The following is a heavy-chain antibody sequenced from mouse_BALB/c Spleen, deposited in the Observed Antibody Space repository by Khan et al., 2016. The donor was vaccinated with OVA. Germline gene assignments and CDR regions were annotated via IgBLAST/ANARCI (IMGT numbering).Heavy chain of an antibody. V-gene: IGHV3-2*02. J-gene: IGHJ2*01. CDR2: ITYSGST. CDR3: ARDYGSSYLFFDY. Sequence: EVQLQESGPGLVKPSQSLSLTCTVTGYPITSDYAWNCIRQFPGNKLEWMAYITYSGSTGSNPSLKSRISITRDTSKNQLFLQLNSVTTEDTATYDCARDYGSSYLFFDYWGQGTTLTVSS. D-gene: IGHD1-1*01. CDR1: GYPITSDYA.